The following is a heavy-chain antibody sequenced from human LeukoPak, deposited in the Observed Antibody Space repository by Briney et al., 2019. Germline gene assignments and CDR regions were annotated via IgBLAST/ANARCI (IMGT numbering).Heavy chain of an antibody. D-gene: IGHD3-22*01. CDR2: ISSSATNI. Sequence: PGGSLRLPCATPGFHFNNYYLSWIRPAPGKGLEGLSYISSSATNIQYADSVKGRFTISSDNAKNSAYLQMDSLRGEDTAVYYCAKSPINVIELDAFDIWGQGTMVTVSS. J-gene: IGHJ3*02. V-gene: IGHV3-11*01. CDR1: GFHFNNYY. CDR3: AKSPINVIELDAFDI.